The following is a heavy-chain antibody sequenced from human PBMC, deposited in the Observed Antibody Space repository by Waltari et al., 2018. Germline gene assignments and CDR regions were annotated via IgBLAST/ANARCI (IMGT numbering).Heavy chain of an antibody. J-gene: IGHJ4*02. CDR3: ARHTTSRGIDY. D-gene: IGHD1-26*01. Sequence: QLQLQESGPGLVKPSETLSLTCTVSGGSISSSSYYWGWIRQPPGKGLEWIGSIYYSGSTYYNPSLKSRVTISVDTSKNQFSLKLSSVTAADTAVYYCARHTTSRGIDYWGQGTLVTVSS. V-gene: IGHV4-39*07. CDR1: GGSISSSSYY. CDR2: IYYSGST.